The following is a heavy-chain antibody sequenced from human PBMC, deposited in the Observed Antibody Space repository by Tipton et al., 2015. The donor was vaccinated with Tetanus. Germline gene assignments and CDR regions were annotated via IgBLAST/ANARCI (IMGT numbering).Heavy chain of an antibody. V-gene: IGHV4-61*01. Sequence: TLSLTCTVSGGSVSGSSHYWSWIRQPPGKQLEWIGFVSSSGNSNYSPSLTGRVSMSLDTSKQQFSLSLTSATAADTAVYYCARGWSECSSWSCSPFDSWGQGTLVTVSS. J-gene: IGHJ4*02. CDR2: VSSSGNS. CDR1: GGSVSGSSHY. D-gene: IGHD2-2*01. CDR3: ARGWSECSSWSCSPFDS.